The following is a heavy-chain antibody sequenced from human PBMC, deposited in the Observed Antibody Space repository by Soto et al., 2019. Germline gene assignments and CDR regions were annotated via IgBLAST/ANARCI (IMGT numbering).Heavy chain of an antibody. J-gene: IGHJ4*02. CDR3: ARTYSSGWYGVEY. CDR1: GFTFSSYP. D-gene: IGHD6-19*01. CDR2: IWYDGSKE. V-gene: IGHV3-33*01. Sequence: QVQLVESGGGVVQPGRSLRLSCAASGFTFSSYPMQWVRQAPGKGLEWVALIWYDGSKEYYADSVKGRFTISRDNSKNTLYLQMSSLRAEDRAVYYCARTYSSGWYGVEYWGQGTLVTVSS.